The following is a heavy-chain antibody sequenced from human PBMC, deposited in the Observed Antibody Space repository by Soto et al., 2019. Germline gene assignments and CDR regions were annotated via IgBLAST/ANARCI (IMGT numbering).Heavy chain of an antibody. J-gene: IGHJ6*02. CDR2: MGGAGAR. CDR1: GFTYNSYD. V-gene: IGHV3-13*01. Sequence: PGGSLRLSCAAFGFTYNSYDMIWVRQVTGKGLEWIASMGGAGAREYSGSVKGRFIISRDNAKNSLYLQMDSLRVADTGVYYCTRATFGVGMDLWGHGTPVTVS. D-gene: IGHD3-10*01. CDR3: TRATFGVGMDL.